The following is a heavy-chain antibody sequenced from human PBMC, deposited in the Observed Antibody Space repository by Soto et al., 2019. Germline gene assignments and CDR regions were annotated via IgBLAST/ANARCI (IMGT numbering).Heavy chain of an antibody. Sequence: GGSLRLSWVAAGSTFSHYTLNWPRRAPGNGLEWVSTISGRPTGHAHYAESVRGRFTLSRDDSRDTVFLQMDSLRAEDTAVYYCTTRMTAHFEYWGQGVLVTVSS. CDR3: TTRMTAHFEY. CDR1: GSTFSHYT. D-gene: IGHD2-21*02. CDR2: ISGRPTGHA. J-gene: IGHJ4*02. V-gene: IGHV3-23*01.